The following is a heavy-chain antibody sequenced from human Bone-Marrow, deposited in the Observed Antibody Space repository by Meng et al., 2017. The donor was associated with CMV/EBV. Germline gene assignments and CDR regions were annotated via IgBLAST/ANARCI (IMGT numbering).Heavy chain of an antibody. V-gene: IGHV3-21*01. CDR3: AKRADYADTSNYYSLNY. Sequence: VSRYGMHWVGQASGKGLEWVSTSSSSSSYIYYADSVKARFTISRDNAKTSLYLQMNSLRAEETAVYFWAKRADYADTSNYYSLNYWGQGTLVTVSS. CDR1: VSRYG. CDR2: SSSSSSYI. D-gene: IGHD3-22*01. J-gene: IGHJ4*02.